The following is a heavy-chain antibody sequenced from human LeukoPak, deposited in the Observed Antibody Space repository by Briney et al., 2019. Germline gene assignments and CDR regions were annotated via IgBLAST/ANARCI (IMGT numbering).Heavy chain of an antibody. V-gene: IGHV3-11*01. D-gene: IGHD2-2*01. Sequence: PGGSLRLSCAASGFTFSDYYMSWIRQAPGKGLEWVSYISSSGSTIYYADSVKGRFTISRDNAKNSPYLQMNSLRAEDTAVYYCARGPPSEVPAAPNWFDPWGQGTLVTVSS. J-gene: IGHJ5*02. CDR3: ARGPPSEVPAAPNWFDP. CDR2: ISSSGSTI. CDR1: GFTFSDYY.